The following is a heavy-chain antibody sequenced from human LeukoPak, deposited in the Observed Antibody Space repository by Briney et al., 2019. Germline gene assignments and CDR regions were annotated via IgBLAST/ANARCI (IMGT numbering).Heavy chain of an antibody. CDR3: ARSVKMPTIVH. V-gene: IGHV1-46*03. CDR1: GYTFTTYY. J-gene: IGHJ4*02. Sequence: ASVKVSCKASGYTFTTYYMHWVRQAPGQGLQWMGIINPSGGSTSYAQKFQGRVTMTRETSTSTVYMELSSLRSDDTAIYYCARSVKMPTIVHWGQGTLVTVSS. D-gene: IGHD5-24*01. CDR2: INPSGGST.